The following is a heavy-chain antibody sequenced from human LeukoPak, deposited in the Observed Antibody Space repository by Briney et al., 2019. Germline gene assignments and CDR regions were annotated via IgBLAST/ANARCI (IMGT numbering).Heavy chain of an antibody. D-gene: IGHD6-19*01. CDR3: AKNGNKKIAVAVTGVLDY. CDR2: ISGSGGST. Sequence: SGGSLRLSCAASGFTFSSYAMSWVRQAPGKGLEWVSAISGSGGSTYYADSVKGRFTISRDNSKNTLYLQMNSLRAEDTAVYYCAKNGNKKIAVAVTGVLDYWGQGTLVTVSS. V-gene: IGHV3-23*01. J-gene: IGHJ4*02. CDR1: GFTFSSYA.